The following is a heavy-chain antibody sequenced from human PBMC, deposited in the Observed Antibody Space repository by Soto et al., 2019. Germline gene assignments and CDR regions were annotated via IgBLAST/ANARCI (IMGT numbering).Heavy chain of an antibody. V-gene: IGHV3-21*01. Sequence: PGGSLRLSCAASGFTFSSYSMNWVRQAPGKGLEWVSSISSSSSYIYYADSVKGRFTISRDNAKNSLYLQMNSLRAEDTAVYYCASGSTVVTATHWWYFDLWGRGTLVTVSS. CDR1: GFTFSSYS. CDR2: ISSSSSYI. D-gene: IGHD2-21*02. CDR3: ASGSTVVTATHWWYFDL. J-gene: IGHJ2*01.